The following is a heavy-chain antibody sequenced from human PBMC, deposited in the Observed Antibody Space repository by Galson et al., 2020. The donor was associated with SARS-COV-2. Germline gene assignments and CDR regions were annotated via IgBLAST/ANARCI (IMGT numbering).Heavy chain of an antibody. V-gene: IGHV3-48*02. D-gene: IGHD3-9*01. CDR2: ISSSSSTI. Sequence: GGSLRLSCAASGFTFSSYSMNWVRQAPGKGLEWVSYISSSSSTIYYADSVKGRFTISRDNAKNSLYLQMNSLRDEDTAVYYCARDRRNNYDILTGYRYPPAAFDIWGQGTMVTVSS. CDR1: GFTFSSYS. CDR3: ARDRRNNYDILTGYRYPPAAFDI. J-gene: IGHJ3*02.